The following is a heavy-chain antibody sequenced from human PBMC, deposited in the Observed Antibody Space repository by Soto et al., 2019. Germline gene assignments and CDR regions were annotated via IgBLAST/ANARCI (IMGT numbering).Heavy chain of an antibody. CDR3: VRDSHGDY. V-gene: IGHV3-74*01. CDR1: GFIFSNYW. CDR2: IDHDGPT. Sequence: EVQLVESGGGLVQPGGSLRLSCAGSGFIFSNYWMHWVRQAPGKGLEWVSRIDHDGPTDYADSVRGRFTISRDNAESTMYLQMNSLRPEDTAVYYCVRDSHGDYWGQGTLVNVSS. J-gene: IGHJ4*02.